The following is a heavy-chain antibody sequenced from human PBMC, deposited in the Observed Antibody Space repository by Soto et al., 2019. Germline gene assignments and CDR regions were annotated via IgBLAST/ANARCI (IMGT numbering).Heavy chain of an antibody. CDR1: GFTFSSYG. CDR3: AKDSALGGFDWLLPYFDY. V-gene: IGHV3-30*18. CDR2: ISYDGSNK. J-gene: IGHJ4*02. Sequence: QVQLVESGGGVVQPGRSLRLSCAASGFTFSSYGMHWVRQAPGKGLEWVAVISYDGSNKYYADSVKGRFTISRDNSKNTLCLQMNSLRAEDTAVYYCAKDSALGGFDWLLPYFDYWGQGTLVTVSS. D-gene: IGHD3-9*01.